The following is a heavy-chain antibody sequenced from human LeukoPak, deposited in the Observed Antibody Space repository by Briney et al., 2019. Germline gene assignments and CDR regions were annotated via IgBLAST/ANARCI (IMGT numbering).Heavy chain of an antibody. CDR3: ARDYIVIVEVIAASPPLDY. Sequence: GGSLRLSCAASGFTFSDYYMSWIRQAPGKGLEWVSYISSSGSTIYYADSVKGRFTISRDNAKNSLYLQMNSLRAEDTAVYYCARDYIVIVEVIAASPPLDYWGQGTLVTVSS. CDR2: ISSSGSTI. J-gene: IGHJ4*02. V-gene: IGHV3-11*01. D-gene: IGHD2-15*01. CDR1: GFTFSDYY.